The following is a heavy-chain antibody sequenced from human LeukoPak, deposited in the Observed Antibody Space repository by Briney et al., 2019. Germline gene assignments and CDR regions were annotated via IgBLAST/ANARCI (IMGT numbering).Heavy chain of an antibody. CDR1: GFTFDDYA. CDR2: ISWNSASI. CDR3: AKAVYDSSGYHTYYFDY. J-gene: IGHJ4*02. Sequence: PGGSLRLSCAASGFTFDDYAMHWVRQAPGKGLEWVSGISWNSASIAYADSVQGRFTISRDNAKNSLYLQMNSLRAEDTALYYCAKAVYDSSGYHTYYFDYWGQGTLVTVSS. D-gene: IGHD3-22*01. V-gene: IGHV3-9*01.